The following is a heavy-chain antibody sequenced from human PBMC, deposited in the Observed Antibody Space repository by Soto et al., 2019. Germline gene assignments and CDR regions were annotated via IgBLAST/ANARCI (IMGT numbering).Heavy chain of an antibody. Sequence: QVQLQESGPGLVKPSQTLSLTCTVSGGSISSGGYYGSWIRQHPGKGPEWIGYIYYSGSTYYNPSLKSRVTVSVETSKNQFSLKLSSVTAADTAVYYCARVFSDSSSFFDPWGQGTLVTVSS. V-gene: IGHV4-31*03. CDR2: IYYSGST. J-gene: IGHJ5*02. D-gene: IGHD6-13*01. CDR3: ARVFSDSSSFFDP. CDR1: GGSISSGGYY.